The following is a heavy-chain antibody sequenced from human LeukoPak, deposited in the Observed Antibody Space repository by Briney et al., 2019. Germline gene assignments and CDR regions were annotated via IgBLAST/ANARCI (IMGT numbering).Heavy chain of an antibody. CDR2: ISYDGSNK. CDR1: GFTFSSYG. J-gene: IGHJ6*02. D-gene: IGHD4-17*01. Sequence: GGSLRLSCAASGFTFSSYGMHWVRQAPGKGLEWVAVISYDGSNKYYVDSVKGRFTISRDNSKNTLYLQMNSLRAEDTAVYYCAKEDGDYGHYYYGMDVWGQGTTVTVSS. CDR3: AKEDGDYGHYYYGMDV. V-gene: IGHV3-30*18.